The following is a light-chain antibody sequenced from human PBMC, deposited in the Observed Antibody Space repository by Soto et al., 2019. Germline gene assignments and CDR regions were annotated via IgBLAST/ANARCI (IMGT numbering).Light chain of an antibody. CDR3: CSYTSSDTVV. J-gene: IGLJ3*02. Sequence: QSALTQPASVSGFLGQSITMSCTGSSSDVGTFNLVSWFQQHPGKAPKLLIFEGTKRPSGVSDRFSGSKSGNTASLTISGLQAEDEADYHCCSYTSSDTVVFGGGTKLTVL. CDR1: SSDVGTFNL. CDR2: EGT. V-gene: IGLV2-14*02.